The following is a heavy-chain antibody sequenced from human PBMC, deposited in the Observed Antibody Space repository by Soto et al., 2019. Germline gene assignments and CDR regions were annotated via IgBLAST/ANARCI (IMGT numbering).Heavy chain of an antibody. CDR3: ARFSADYGDYYFDY. CDR2: IIPILGIA. D-gene: IGHD4-17*01. CDR1: GYTFTSYG. V-gene: IGHV1-69*04. Sequence: VKVSCTASGYTFTSYGISWVRQAPGQGLEWMGRIIPILGIANYAQKFQGRVTITADKSTSTAYMELSSLRSEDTAVYYCARFSADYGDYYFDYWGQGTLVTVSS. J-gene: IGHJ4*02.